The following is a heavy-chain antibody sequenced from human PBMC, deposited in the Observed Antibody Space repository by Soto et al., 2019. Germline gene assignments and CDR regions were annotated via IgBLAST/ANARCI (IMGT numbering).Heavy chain of an antibody. Sequence: QVQLVESGGGVVQPGRSLRLSCAASGFTFSSYAMHWVRQAPGKGLEWVAVISYDGSNKYYADSVKGRFTISRDNSKNTLYLQMNSLRAEDTAVYYCARERYDSSGHGIDYWGKGTLVTVSS. D-gene: IGHD3-22*01. V-gene: IGHV3-30-3*01. CDR1: GFTFSSYA. CDR3: ARERYDSSGHGIDY. CDR2: ISYDGSNK. J-gene: IGHJ4*02.